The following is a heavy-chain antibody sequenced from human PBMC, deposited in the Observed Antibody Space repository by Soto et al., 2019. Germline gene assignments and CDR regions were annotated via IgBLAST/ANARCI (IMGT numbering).Heavy chain of an antibody. Sequence: EVQLLESGGGLVQPGGSLRLSCAASGFPFSSYAMNWVRQAPGKGLGWVSAISGSGGSTYYADSVKGRFTISRDNSKNTLYLQMNGLRAEDTAVYYCAKRAIAVAGTGAYYFDFWGQGTLVTVSS. J-gene: IGHJ4*02. CDR2: ISGSGGST. CDR3: AKRAIAVAGTGAYYFDF. V-gene: IGHV3-23*01. CDR1: GFPFSSYA. D-gene: IGHD6-13*01.